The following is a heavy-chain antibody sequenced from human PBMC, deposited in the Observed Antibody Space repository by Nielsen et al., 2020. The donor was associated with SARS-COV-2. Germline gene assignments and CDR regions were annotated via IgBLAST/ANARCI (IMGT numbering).Heavy chain of an antibody. CDR2: FDPEDGET. CDR3: TTGSVVGATNWFDS. D-gene: IGHD1-26*01. J-gene: IGHJ5*01. CDR1: GYTLTELS. Sequence: ASVKVSCKVSGYTLTELSMHWVRQAPGKGLEWLGGFDPEDGETKYAQKFQGRVTMTEDTSADTAYMELRSLRSDDTAVYYCTTGSVVGATNWFDSWGQGTLVTVSS. V-gene: IGHV1-24*01.